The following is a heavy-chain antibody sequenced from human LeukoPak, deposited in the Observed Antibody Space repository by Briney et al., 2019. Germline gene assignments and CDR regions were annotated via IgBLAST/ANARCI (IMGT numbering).Heavy chain of an antibody. D-gene: IGHD6-13*01. V-gene: IGHV4-34*01. CDR3: ARHRRRGIAAAGTHFDY. CDR2: INHSGST. Sequence: SETLSLTCIVSGYSISTGYYWSWIRQPPGEGLEWIGEINHSGSTNYNPSLKSRVTISVDTSKNQFSLKLSSVTAADTAVYYCARHRRRGIAAAGTHFDYWGQGTLVTVSS. J-gene: IGHJ4*02. CDR1: GYSISTGYY.